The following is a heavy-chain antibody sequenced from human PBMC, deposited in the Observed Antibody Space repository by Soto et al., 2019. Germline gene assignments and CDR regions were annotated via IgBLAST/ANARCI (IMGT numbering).Heavy chain of an antibody. CDR2: ISSSGSTI. J-gene: IGHJ6*02. CDR1: GFTFSSYS. D-gene: IGHD2-2*01. V-gene: IGHV3-48*04. Sequence: GGSLILSCAASGFTFSSYSMNWVRHAPGKGLEWVSSISSSGSTIYYADAVKGRFTISRDNAKNSLYLQMNSVRGEDTALYYCARDLTVVVPAVMVYYYGMDVWGQGTTVTVSS. CDR3: ARDLTVVVPAVMVYYYGMDV.